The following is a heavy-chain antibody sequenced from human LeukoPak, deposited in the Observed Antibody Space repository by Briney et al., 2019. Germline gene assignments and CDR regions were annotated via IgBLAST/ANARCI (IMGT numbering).Heavy chain of an antibody. CDR3: AREDRRAVTTDPLAY. CDR1: GFTFNIYS. J-gene: IGHJ4*02. V-gene: IGHV3-21*06. CDR2: ISSRDNSI. D-gene: IGHD4-17*01. Sequence: GGSLRLSCAASGFTFNIYSMNWVRQAPGKGLEWVSSISSRDNSIYYADSVKGRFTISRDNAENSLYLQINSLRGEDTAVYYCAREDRRAVTTDPLAYWGQGTLVTVSS.